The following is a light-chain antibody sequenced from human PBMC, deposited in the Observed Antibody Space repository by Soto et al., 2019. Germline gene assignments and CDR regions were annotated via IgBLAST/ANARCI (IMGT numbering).Light chain of an antibody. CDR3: QQYYNSVLT. J-gene: IGKJ4*01. CDR1: QSISNF. Sequence: DLQMTQSPSSLSASLGDRVTITCRASQSISNFLNWVQHKPGNAPKVLISAASTLQSGVPPRFSGCESGTDFTLTISSLQPEDSASYYCQQYYNSVLTFGGGTKVEIK. CDR2: AAS. V-gene: IGKV1-39*01.